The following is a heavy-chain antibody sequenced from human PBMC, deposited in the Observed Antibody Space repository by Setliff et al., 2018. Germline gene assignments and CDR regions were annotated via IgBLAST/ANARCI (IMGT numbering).Heavy chain of an antibody. J-gene: IGHJ5*02. CDR3: ARGRNVAARLLDT. CDR1: GGSISSSSYY. CDR2: IYYSGST. V-gene: IGHV4-39*01. D-gene: IGHD6-6*01. Sequence: SETLSLTCTVSGGSISSSSYYWGWIRQPPGKGLEWTGSIYYSGSTYYNPSLESRVTISVDTSNNQVSLTLTSVTAADTAVYYCARGRNVAARLLDTWGQGTLVTVSS.